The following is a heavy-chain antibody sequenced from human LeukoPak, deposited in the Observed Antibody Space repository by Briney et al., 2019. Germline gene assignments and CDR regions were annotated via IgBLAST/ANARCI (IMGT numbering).Heavy chain of an antibody. CDR2: IYYSGST. D-gene: IGHD3-3*01. CDR1: GGSISSYY. V-gene: IGHV4-59*01. CDR3: ARTDGISSAFDI. Sequence: PSETLSLTCTASGGSISSYYWSWIRQPPGRGLGWIGYIYYSGSTNYNPSLKSRVTISVDTSKNQFSLKLSSVTAADTAVYYCARTDGISSAFDIWGQGTMVTVSS. J-gene: IGHJ3*02.